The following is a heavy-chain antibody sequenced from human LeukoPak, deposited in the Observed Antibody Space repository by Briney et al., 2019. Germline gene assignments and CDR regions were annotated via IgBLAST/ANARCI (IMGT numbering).Heavy chain of an antibody. D-gene: IGHD5-18*01. J-gene: IGHJ6*02. CDR2: ISGSGGST. V-gene: IGHV3-23*01. CDR3: AKDPRIQLWFVRASGSYYCMDV. CDR1: GFTFSSYA. Sequence: PGASLRLSCAASGFTFSSYAMSWVRQAPGKGLEWVSAISGSGGSTYYADSVKGRFTISRDNSKNTLYLQMNSLRAEDTAVYYCAKDPRIQLWFVRASGSYYCMDVWGQGTTVTVSS.